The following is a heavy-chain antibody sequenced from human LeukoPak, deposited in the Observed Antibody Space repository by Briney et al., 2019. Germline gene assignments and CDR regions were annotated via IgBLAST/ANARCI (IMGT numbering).Heavy chain of an antibody. CDR2: INSDGSWT. J-gene: IGHJ4*02. CDR3: ARDRGPRTGLMVREAYDY. D-gene: IGHD3-10*01. CDR1: GNYW. V-gene: IGHV3-74*01. Sequence: GGSLRLSCAASGNYWMHWVRQAPGKGLVWVSHINSDGSWTSYADSVKGRFSISRDNAKNTLYLQMSSLRAEDTAVYYCARDRGPRTGLMVREAYDYWGQGTLVTVSS.